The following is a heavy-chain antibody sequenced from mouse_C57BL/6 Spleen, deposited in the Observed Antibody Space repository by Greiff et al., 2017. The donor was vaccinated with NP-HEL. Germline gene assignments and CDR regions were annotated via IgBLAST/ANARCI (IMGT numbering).Heavy chain of an antibody. D-gene: IGHD2-2*01. CDR3: ARWFYGYDEGAMDY. V-gene: IGHV1-64*01. Sequence: QVQLQQPGAELVKPGASVKLSCKASGYTFTSYWMHWVKQRPGQGLEWIGMIHPNSGSTNYNEKFKSKATLTVDKSSSTAYMQLSSLTSEDSAVYYCARWFYGYDEGAMDYWGQGTSVTVSS. J-gene: IGHJ4*01. CDR1: GYTFTSYW. CDR2: IHPNSGST.